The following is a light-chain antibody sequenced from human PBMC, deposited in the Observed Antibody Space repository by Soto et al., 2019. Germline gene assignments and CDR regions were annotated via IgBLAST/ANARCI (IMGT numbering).Light chain of an antibody. J-gene: IGKJ4*01. Sequence: EIVMTQSPATLSVSPGERATLSCRASQSVSSNLAWYQQKPGQAPRLLIYGASTRATVIPARFSGSGSGTAFTLTISSLQSEDFAVYYCQQYNNWPPLTFGGGTKVEIK. CDR3: QQYNNWPPLT. V-gene: IGKV3-15*01. CDR1: QSVSSN. CDR2: GAS.